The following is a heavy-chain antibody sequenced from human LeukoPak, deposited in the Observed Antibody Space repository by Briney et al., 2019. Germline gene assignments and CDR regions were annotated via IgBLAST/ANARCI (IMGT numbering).Heavy chain of an antibody. CDR1: GYTFTGYY. Sequence: ASVKVSCKASGYTFTGYYMHWVRQAPGQGLEWMGWINPNSGGTNYAQKFQGRVTMTRDTSISTAYMELSRLRSDDTAVYYCARDRGGIVVVPAAMDHYYYYMDVWGKGTTVTVSS. CDR2: INPNSGGT. V-gene: IGHV1-2*02. J-gene: IGHJ6*03. CDR3: ARDRGGIVVVPAAMDHYYYYMDV. D-gene: IGHD2-2*01.